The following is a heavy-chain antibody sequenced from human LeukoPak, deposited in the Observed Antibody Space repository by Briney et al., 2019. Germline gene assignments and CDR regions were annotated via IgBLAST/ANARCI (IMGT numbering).Heavy chain of an antibody. D-gene: IGHD6-19*01. CDR2: LDPEDGET. J-gene: IGHJ4*02. CDR1: GYTLTELS. CDR3: ATQAWDSSGWLDY. V-gene: IGHV1-24*01. Sequence: ASVKVSCKVSGYTLTELSMHWVRQAPGKGLEWMGGLDPEDGETIYAQKFQGRVTMTEDTSTDTAYMELSSLRSEDTAVYYCATQAWDSSGWLDYWGREPWSPSPQ.